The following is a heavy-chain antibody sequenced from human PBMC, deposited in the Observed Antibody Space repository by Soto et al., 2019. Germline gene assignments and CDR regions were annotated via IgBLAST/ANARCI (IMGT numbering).Heavy chain of an antibody. V-gene: IGHV3-30*18. Sequence: QVQLVESGGGVVQPGRSLRLSCAASGFIFSSYGMHWVRQAPGKGLEWVAVISYEGSHTYYADSVKGRFTITRDNSKNTLYLQMNSPRPEETAVYYCAKEVHCGGGSCSWSEGFDYWGQGTLLTVSS. D-gene: IGHD2-15*01. CDR2: ISYEGSHT. CDR1: GFIFSSYG. CDR3: AKEVHCGGGSCSWSEGFDY. J-gene: IGHJ4*02.